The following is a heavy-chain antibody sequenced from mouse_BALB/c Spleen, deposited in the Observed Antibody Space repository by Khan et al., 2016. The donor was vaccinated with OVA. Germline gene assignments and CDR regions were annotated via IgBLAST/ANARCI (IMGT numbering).Heavy chain of an antibody. Sequence: VQLKESGGGLVQPKGSLKLSCAASGFTFNTYAMNWVRQAPGKGLEWVARIRSKSNNYATSYADSVQDRFTISRDDSQSMLYLQMNNLKTEDTTMYYCVGRGWFAYWGQGTLVTVSA. V-gene: IGHV10-1*02. CDR3: VGRGWFAY. CDR2: IRSKSNNYAT. J-gene: IGHJ3*01. CDR1: GFTFNTYA.